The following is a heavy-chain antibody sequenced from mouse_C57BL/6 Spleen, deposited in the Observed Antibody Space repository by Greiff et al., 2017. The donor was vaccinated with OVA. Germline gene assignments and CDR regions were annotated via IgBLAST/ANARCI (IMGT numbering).Heavy chain of an antibody. CDR1: GYTFTGYW. CDR3: ARRDLFTTVVARYFDV. V-gene: IGHV1-9*01. Sequence: QVQLQQSGAELMKPGASVKLSCKATGYTFTGYWIEWVKQRPGHGLEWIGEILPGSGSTNYNEKFTGKATFTADTSSNTAYMQLSSLTTEDSAIYYCARRDLFTTVVARYFDVWGTGTTVTVSS. D-gene: IGHD1-1*01. J-gene: IGHJ1*03. CDR2: ILPGSGST.